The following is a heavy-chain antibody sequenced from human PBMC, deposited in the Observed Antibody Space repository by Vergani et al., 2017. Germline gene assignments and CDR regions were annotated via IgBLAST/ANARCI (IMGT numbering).Heavy chain of an antibody. J-gene: IGHJ6*03. V-gene: IGHV4-34*01. D-gene: IGHD3-3*01. CDR3: ARVQELYDFWSGYRVRYYYYMDV. CDR2: INHSGST. CDR1: GGSFSGYY. Sequence: QVQLQESGPGLVKPSETLTLTCAVYGGSFSGYYWSWIRQPPGKGLEWIGEINHSGSTNYNPSLKSRVTISVDTSKNQFSLKLSSVTAADTAVYYCARVQELYDFWSGYRVRYYYYMDVWGKGTTVTVSS.